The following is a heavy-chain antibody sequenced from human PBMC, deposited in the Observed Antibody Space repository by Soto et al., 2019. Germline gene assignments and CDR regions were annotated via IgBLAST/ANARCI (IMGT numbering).Heavy chain of an antibody. Sequence: SETLSLTCTVSGGSLSSYYWTWIRQPPGEGLEWIGYVYYSGNTNYNPSLKSRVTISVDTSKNQFSLKLTSVTAADTAVYYCARDKITGLFDYWGQGTLVTVSS. J-gene: IGHJ4*02. CDR2: VYYSGNT. CDR3: ARDKITGLFDY. CDR1: GGSLSSYY. V-gene: IGHV4-59*12. D-gene: IGHD2-8*02.